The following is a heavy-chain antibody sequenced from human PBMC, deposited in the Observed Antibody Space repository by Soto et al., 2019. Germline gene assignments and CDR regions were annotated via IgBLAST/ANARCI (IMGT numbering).Heavy chain of an antibody. D-gene: IGHD2-8*01. J-gene: IGHJ5*01. V-gene: IGHV3-30-3*01. Sequence: GGSLRLSCAASGFTFSSYAMQWVRQAPGNGLEWVAVISDDGSNKYYADSVKGRVTISGDNSNNTVYLQMNSLRAEDTAVYYCARDSANGRLSFNCFGDWGRRPMVTVS. CDR2: ISDDGSNK. CDR3: ARDSANGRLSFNCFGD. CDR1: GFTFSSYA.